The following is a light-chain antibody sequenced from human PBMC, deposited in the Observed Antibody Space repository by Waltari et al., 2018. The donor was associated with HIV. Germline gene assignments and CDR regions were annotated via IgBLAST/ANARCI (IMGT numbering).Light chain of an antibody. CDR1: QRIDTTS. Sequence: VLTQSPGTLSVSPGERATLSCRAIQRIDTTSLSWYQQKPGQAPRLVIYGASTRASGIPPRFSGSGSGTDFTLTISRLQPEDFASYYCIQDYNLPGAFGQGTRVEIK. J-gene: IGKJ1*01. CDR2: GAS. V-gene: IGKV3D-7*01. CDR3: IQDYNLPGA.